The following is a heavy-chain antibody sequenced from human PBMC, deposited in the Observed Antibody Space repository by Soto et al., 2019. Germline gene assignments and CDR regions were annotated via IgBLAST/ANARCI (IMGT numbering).Heavy chain of an antibody. V-gene: IGHV3-11*05. J-gene: IGHJ4*02. CDR2: ISSSSSYT. Sequence: QVQLVESGGGLVKPGGSLRLSCAASGFTFSDYYMSWIRQVPGKGLEWVSYISSSSSYTNYADSVKGRFTISRDNVKNSLYLQMHSLRAEDTAVYYCARDREGWELLSDYWGQGTLVTVSS. CDR3: ARDREGWELLSDY. D-gene: IGHD1-26*01. CDR1: GFTFSDYY.